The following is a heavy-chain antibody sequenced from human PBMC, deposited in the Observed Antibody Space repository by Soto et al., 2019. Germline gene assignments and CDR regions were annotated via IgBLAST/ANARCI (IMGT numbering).Heavy chain of an antibody. V-gene: IGHV3-23*01. Sequence: GGSLRLSCAASGFTFRSYALSWVRQAPGKGLEWVSTVSDTGLSTYYAGSVTGRFTISRDNSRNTLYLQMNGLRAEDTAVYYCAKSFYESSGFDSWGLGTLVTVSS. CDR1: GFTFRSYA. J-gene: IGHJ5*01. CDR2: VSDTGLST. CDR3: AKSFYESSGFDS. D-gene: IGHD3-22*01.